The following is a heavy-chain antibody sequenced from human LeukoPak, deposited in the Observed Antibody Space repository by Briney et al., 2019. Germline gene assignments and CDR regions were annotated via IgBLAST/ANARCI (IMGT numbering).Heavy chain of an antibody. CDR2: IYTSGST. Sequence: SETLSLTCTVSGGPISSYYWSWIRQPAGKGLEWIGRIYTSGSTNYNPSLKSRVTMSVDTSKNQFSLKLSSVTAADTAVYYCARTAGIQLWLNYFDYWGQGTLVTVSS. V-gene: IGHV4-4*07. J-gene: IGHJ4*02. D-gene: IGHD5-18*01. CDR3: ARTAGIQLWLNYFDY. CDR1: GGPISSYY.